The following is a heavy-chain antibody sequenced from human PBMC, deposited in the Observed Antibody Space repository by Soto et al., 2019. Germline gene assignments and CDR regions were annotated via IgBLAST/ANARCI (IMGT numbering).Heavy chain of an antibody. J-gene: IGHJ4*02. CDR2: IHYRGST. CDR3: ARGIGYYFDS. CDR1: WGSISSSSYF. V-gene: IGHV4-39*01. D-gene: IGHD5-12*01. Sequence: SDTLSLTWTFSWGSISSSSYFWVWIRQPPGKGLECIGNIHYRGSTYYNASLKSRVTISVDMSKNQFSLKLSSVTAADSAVYSCARGIGYYFDSWGQGTLVTVSS.